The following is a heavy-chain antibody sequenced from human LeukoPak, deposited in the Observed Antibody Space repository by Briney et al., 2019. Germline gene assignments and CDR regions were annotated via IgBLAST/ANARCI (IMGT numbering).Heavy chain of an antibody. CDR1: VFTFSDFW. V-gene: IGHV3-7*01. J-gene: IGHJ4*02. CDR2: IRQDRSEK. D-gene: IGHD5-18*01. Sequence: GGSLRLSCAASVFTFSDFWMSWVRQAPGKGLKCVANIRQDRSEKYYVDSVKGRFTISRDNDQKSLYLEIDSLRAEDTAVYYCAREGIQLYFPLTHCGQGTLVTVSS. CDR3: AREGIQLYFPLTH.